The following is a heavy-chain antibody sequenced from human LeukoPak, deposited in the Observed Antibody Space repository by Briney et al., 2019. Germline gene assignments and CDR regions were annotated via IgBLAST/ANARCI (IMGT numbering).Heavy chain of an antibody. J-gene: IGHJ6*03. V-gene: IGHV1-2*02. CDR2: INPNSGGT. D-gene: IGHD5-18*01. CDR1: GYTFTGYY. CDR3: ARGLSDTAMVTLSYYYYYMDV. Sequence: ASVKVSCTASGYTFTGYYMHWVRQAPGQGLEWMGWINPNSGGTNYAQKFQGRVTITRNTSISTAYMELSSLRSEDTAVYYCARGLSDTAMVTLSYYYYYMDVWGKGTTVTVSS.